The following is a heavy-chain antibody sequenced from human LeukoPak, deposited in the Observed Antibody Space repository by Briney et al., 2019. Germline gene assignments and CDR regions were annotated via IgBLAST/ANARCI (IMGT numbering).Heavy chain of an antibody. Sequence: GRSLRLSCGASGFTFSSYAMHWVRQAPGKGLEWVAVIAYDGSNKYHADSVKGRFTISRDNSKNTLYLQMNSLRAEDTAVYYCARDPYITMVRGVIPHDAFDIWSQGTMVTVSS. CDR2: IAYDGSNK. CDR3: ARDPYITMVRGVIPHDAFDI. CDR1: GFTFSSYA. J-gene: IGHJ3*02. D-gene: IGHD3-10*01. V-gene: IGHV3-30*04.